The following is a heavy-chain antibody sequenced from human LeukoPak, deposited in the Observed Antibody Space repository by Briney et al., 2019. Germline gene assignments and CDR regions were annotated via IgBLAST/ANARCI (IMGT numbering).Heavy chain of an antibody. J-gene: IGHJ3*02. CDR3: ARGVAGDAFDI. Sequence: PSETLSLTCTVSGGSISSGGYYWSWIRQPPGKGLEWIGYIYYSGSTNYNPSLKSRVTISVDTSKNQFSLKLSSVTAADTAVYYCARGVAGDAFDIWGQGTMVTVSS. CDR1: GGSISSGGYY. D-gene: IGHD1-14*01. V-gene: IGHV4-61*08. CDR2: IYYSGST.